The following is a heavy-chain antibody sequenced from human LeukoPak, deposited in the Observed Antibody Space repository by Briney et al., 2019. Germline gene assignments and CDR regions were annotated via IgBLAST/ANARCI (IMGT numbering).Heavy chain of an antibody. D-gene: IGHD6-13*01. CDR3: AREAIGYSSSWSGYAFDI. V-gene: IGHV4-59*01. CDR2: IYYSGST. J-gene: IGHJ3*02. Sequence: SETLSLTCTVSGGSISSYYWSWIRQPPGKGLEWIGYIYYSGSTNYNLSLKSRVTISVDTSKNQFSLKLSSVTAADTAVYYCAREAIGYSSSWSGYAFDIWGQGTMVTVSS. CDR1: GGSISSYY.